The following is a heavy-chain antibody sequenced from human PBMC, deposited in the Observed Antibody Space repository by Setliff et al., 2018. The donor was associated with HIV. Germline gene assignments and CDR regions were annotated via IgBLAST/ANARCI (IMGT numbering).Heavy chain of an antibody. Sequence: GGSLRLSCAVSGFTFSTSWLHWVRQAPGKGLVWVSRINPDGSTTDYADSVKGRFTISRDNSKNTLYLQMNSLRAEDTAVYYCAKVGAWGQGTLVTVSS. J-gene: IGHJ4*02. CDR3: AKVGA. V-gene: IGHV3-74*01. CDR2: INPDGSTT. CDR1: GFTFSTSW.